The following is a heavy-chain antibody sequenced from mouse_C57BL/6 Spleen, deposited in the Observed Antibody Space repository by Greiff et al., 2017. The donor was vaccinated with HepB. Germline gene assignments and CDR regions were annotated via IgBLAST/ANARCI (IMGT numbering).Heavy chain of an antibody. CDR2: ISDGGSYT. D-gene: IGHD1-1*01. CDR1: GFTFSSYA. V-gene: IGHV5-4*01. J-gene: IGHJ4*01. CDR3: AREGGYYGYAMDY. Sequence: EVKVVESGGGLVKPGGSLKLSCAASGFTFSSYAMSWVRQTPEKRLEWVATISDGGSYTYYPDNVKGRFTISRDNAKNNLYLQMSHLKSEDTAMYYCAREGGYYGYAMDYWGQGTSVTVSS.